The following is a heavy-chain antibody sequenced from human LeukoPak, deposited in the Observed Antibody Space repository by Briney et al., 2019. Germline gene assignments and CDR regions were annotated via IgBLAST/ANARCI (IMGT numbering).Heavy chain of an antibody. V-gene: IGHV3-30*18. D-gene: IGHD6-19*01. CDR1: GFTLSSYS. J-gene: IGHJ4*02. CDR3: AKVRWDNSGWYYLDS. CDR2: ITYDGSNK. Sequence: GGSLRLSCAASGFTLSSYSMNWVRQAPGKGLEWVAVITYDGSNKYYTDSAKGRFTISRDNSKTTLYLQMNSLRAEDTAVYYCAKVRWDNSGWYYLDSWGQGTLVTVSS.